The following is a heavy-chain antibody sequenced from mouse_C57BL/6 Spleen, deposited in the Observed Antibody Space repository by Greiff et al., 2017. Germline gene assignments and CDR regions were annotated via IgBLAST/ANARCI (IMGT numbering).Heavy chain of an antibody. Sequence: LVESGAELVRPGASVKLSCKASGYTFTDDYINWVKQRPGQGLEWIARIYPGSGNTYYNEKFKGKATLTAEKSSSTAYMQLSSLTSEDPAVCFCARGDFVFTTVVADFDYWGQGTTLTVSS. CDR1: GYTFTDDY. J-gene: IGHJ2*01. V-gene: IGHV1-76*01. CDR2: IYPGSGNT. CDR3: ARGDFVFTTVVADFDY. D-gene: IGHD1-1*01.